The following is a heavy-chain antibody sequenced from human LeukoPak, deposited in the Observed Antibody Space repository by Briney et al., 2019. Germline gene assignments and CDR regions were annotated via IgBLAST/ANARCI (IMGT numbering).Heavy chain of an antibody. D-gene: IGHD1-26*01. Sequence: ASVKVSCKASEYTFTADYIYWVRQAPGQGLEWMGRINPNSGGTSYAQKFQGRVTMTSDTSISTAYMELSSLTSDDTAVYYCARGGRLDYWGQGTLVTVSS. CDR1: EYTFTADY. V-gene: IGHV1-2*02. CDR3: ARGGRLDY. J-gene: IGHJ4*02. CDR2: INPNSGGT.